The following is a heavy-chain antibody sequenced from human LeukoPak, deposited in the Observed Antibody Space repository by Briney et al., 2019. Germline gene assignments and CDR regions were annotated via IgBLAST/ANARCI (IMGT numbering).Heavy chain of an antibody. J-gene: IGHJ4*02. CDR2: INHSGST. CDR3: ARHSRGLLWFGELGFDY. CDR1: GGSLSGYY. V-gene: IGHV4-34*01. D-gene: IGHD3-10*01. Sequence: PSETLSLTCAVSGGSLSGYYWSWIRQPPGKGLEWIGEINHSGSTYYNPSLKSRVTISVDTSKNQFSLKLSSVTAADTAVYYCARHSRGLLWFGELGFDYWGQGTLVTVSS.